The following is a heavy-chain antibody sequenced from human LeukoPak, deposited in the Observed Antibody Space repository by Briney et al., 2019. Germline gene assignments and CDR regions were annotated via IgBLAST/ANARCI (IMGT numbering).Heavy chain of an antibody. CDR2: ISGSGGST. CDR1: GFTFSSYA. Sequence: GGSLRLSCAASGFTFSSYAMSWVRQAQGKGLEWVSAISGSGGSTYYADSVKGRFTISRDNSKNTLYLQMNSLRAEDTAVYYCAKDRGGIAARLPDYWGQGTLVTVSS. V-gene: IGHV3-23*01. D-gene: IGHD6-6*01. CDR3: AKDRGGIAARLPDY. J-gene: IGHJ4*02.